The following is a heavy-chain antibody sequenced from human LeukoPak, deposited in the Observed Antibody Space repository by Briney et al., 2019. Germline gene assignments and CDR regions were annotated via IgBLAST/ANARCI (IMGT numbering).Heavy chain of an antibody. V-gene: IGHV3-53*01. CDR1: GFTFSNAW. CDR3: ARLRGYYDSSGYYYVPIGNNWFDP. J-gene: IGHJ5*02. D-gene: IGHD3-22*01. Sequence: PGGSLRLSCAASGFTFSNAWMSWVRQAPGKGLEWVSVIYSGGSTYYADSVKGRFTISRDNSKNTLYLQMNSLRAEDTAVYYCARLRGYYDSSGYYYVPIGNNWFDPWGQGTLVTVSS. CDR2: IYSGGST.